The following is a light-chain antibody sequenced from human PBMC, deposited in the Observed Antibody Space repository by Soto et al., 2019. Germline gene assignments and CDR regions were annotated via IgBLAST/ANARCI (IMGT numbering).Light chain of an antibody. CDR2: DAS. CDR1: QSISSW. CDR3: QQYNSYALFT. J-gene: IGKJ3*01. Sequence: DIQMTQSPSTLSASVGDRVTITCRASQSISSWLAWYQQKPGKAPKLLSYDASSLESGVPSRFSGSGSGTKFTLTISRLQPDDFATYYCQQYNSYALFTFGPGTKVDIK. V-gene: IGKV1-5*01.